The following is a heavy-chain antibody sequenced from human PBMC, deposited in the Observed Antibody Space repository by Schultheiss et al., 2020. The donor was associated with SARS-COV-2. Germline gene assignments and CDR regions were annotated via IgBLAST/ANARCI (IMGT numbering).Heavy chain of an antibody. CDR1: EFMFSSYG. CDR2: IWYDGSNK. J-gene: IGHJ3*02. Sequence: GGSLRLSCAASEFMFSSYGMHWVRQAPGKGLEWVAVIWYDGSNKYYADSVKGRFTISRDNSKNTLYLEMNSLRAEDTAVYYCARGGDSRWYYYDSSGYPHDAFDIWGQGTMVTVSS. D-gene: IGHD3-22*01. V-gene: IGHV3-33*01. CDR3: ARGGDSRWYYYDSSGYPHDAFDI.